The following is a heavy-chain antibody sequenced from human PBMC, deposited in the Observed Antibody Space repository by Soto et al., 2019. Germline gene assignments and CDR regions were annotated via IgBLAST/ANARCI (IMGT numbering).Heavy chain of an antibody. D-gene: IGHD2-15*01. V-gene: IGHV2-5*02. J-gene: IGHJ5*02. CDR1: GFSLSTSGVG. CDR3: AHRLSGTNWFDP. CDR2: IYWDDDK. Sequence: QITLKESGPTLVQPTQTVTLTCTFSGFSLSTSGVGVAWIRQPPGKALEWLGLIYWDDDKRYSPSLKSRLTITKDTSKNQVVLTVTNMDPVDTATYYGAHRLSGTNWFDPWGQGTLVTVSA.